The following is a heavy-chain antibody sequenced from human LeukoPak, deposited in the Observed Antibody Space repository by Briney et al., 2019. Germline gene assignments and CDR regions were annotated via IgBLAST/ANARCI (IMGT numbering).Heavy chain of an antibody. CDR2: IKQDGSEK. CDR1: GFTFSSYW. D-gene: IGHD3-10*01. J-gene: IGHJ5*02. V-gene: IGHV3-7*01. CDR3: SKAKFYFGSGTYPFDP. Sequence: RGGSLRLSCAASGFTFSSYWMYWVRQAPGTGLEWVASIKQDGSEKNYVDSVKGRFTISRDNANDSLFLQMNSLRAEDTAVYYCSKAKFYFGSGTYPFDPWGQGTLVTVSS.